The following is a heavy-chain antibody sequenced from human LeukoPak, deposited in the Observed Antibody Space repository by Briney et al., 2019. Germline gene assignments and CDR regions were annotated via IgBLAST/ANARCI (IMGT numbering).Heavy chain of an antibody. Sequence: SETLSLTCAVSGYSMNNNNWWAGVRQSPGKGLESIGEFYHTRNTNYKSPLNSRVPISMDKSRNQFSLRLSSVTAADTAVYYCARVAAYGMDVWGQGTTVTVSS. CDR3: ARVAAYGMDV. CDR1: GYSMNNNNW. D-gene: IGHD6-13*01. J-gene: IGHJ6*02. V-gene: IGHV4-4*02. CDR2: FYHTRNT.